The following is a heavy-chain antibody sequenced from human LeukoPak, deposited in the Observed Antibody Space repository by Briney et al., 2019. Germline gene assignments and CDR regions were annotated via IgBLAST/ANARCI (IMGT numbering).Heavy chain of an antibody. J-gene: IGHJ4*02. CDR2: ISSSSSNI. CDR1: GFTFSSYS. V-gene: IGHV3-48*01. CDR3: ARDELGISY. D-gene: IGHD7-27*01. Sequence: GGSLRLSCAASGFTFSSYSMNWVRQSPGKGREWVSYISSSSSNIYYADSVKGRFNISRDNAKNSLYLQMNSLRAEDTAVYYCARDELGISYWGQGTLVTVSS.